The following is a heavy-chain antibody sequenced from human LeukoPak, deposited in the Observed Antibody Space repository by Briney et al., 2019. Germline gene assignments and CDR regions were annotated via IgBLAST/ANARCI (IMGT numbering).Heavy chain of an antibody. CDR3: ARKENVYYYFDY. CDR1: GYSITSSSW. J-gene: IGHJ4*02. D-gene: IGHD3-10*01. CDR2: IYHSGTT. V-gene: IGHV4-28*01. Sequence: SDTLSLTCAVSGYSITSSSWWGWIRQPPGKGLEWIGYIYHSGTTYYNPSLQSRVTMSVDMSKNQFSLKLSSVTAVDTAVYYCARKENVYYYFDYWGQGTLVSVSS.